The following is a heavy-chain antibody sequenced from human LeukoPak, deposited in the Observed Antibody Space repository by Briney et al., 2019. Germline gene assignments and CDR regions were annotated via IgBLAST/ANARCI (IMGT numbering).Heavy chain of an antibody. D-gene: IGHD6-19*01. Sequence: GGSLRLSCAASGFTFSSYAVSWVRQAPGKGLEWVSAISGSGGSTYYADSVKGRFTISRDNSKNTLYLQMNSLRAEDTAVYYCAKGPGSSGWYAFGQFDYWGQGTLVTVPS. CDR2: ISGSGGST. CDR1: GFTFSSYA. J-gene: IGHJ4*02. CDR3: AKGPGSSGWYAFGQFDY. V-gene: IGHV3-23*01.